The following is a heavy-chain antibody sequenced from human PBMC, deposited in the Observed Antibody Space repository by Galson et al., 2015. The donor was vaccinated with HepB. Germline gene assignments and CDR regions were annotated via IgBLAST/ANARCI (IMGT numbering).Heavy chain of an antibody. J-gene: IGHJ3*02. Sequence: SVKVSCKVSGYTLTELSMHWVRQAPGKGLEWMGGFDPEDGETIYAQKFQGRVTMTEDTSTDTAYMELSSLRSEDTAVYYCATGNPLRFLEWLSAFDIWGQGTMVTVSS. D-gene: IGHD3-3*01. CDR2: FDPEDGET. V-gene: IGHV1-24*01. CDR1: GYTLTELS. CDR3: ATGNPLRFLEWLSAFDI.